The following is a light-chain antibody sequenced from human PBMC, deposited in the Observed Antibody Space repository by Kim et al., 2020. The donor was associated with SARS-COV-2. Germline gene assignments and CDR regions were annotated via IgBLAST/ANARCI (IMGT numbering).Light chain of an antibody. Sequence: IQMTQSPSTLSASVGDRVTITCRASQSISSWLAWYQQKPGKAPKLLIYKASSLESGVPSRFTGSGSGTEFTLTISRVQPDDFATYYCQQYNGYPWTFGQGTKVDIK. CDR2: KAS. V-gene: IGKV1-5*03. CDR1: QSISSW. CDR3: QQYNGYPWT. J-gene: IGKJ1*01.